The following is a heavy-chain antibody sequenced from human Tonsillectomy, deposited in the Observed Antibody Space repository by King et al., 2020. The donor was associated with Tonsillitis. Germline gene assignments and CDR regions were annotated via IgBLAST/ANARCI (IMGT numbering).Heavy chain of an antibody. Sequence: VQLVESGGGLVKPGRSLRLSCTASGFTFGDYSMSWFGQAPGKGLEGVGFIRIKAYGGITEYAGSFKGRFTISRDDSKSIAYLQMNSLKTEDTAVFYCTRVVFWSGSYSGGMDVWGQGTTVTVSS. CDR1: GFTFGDYS. CDR2: IRIKAYGGIT. CDR3: TRVVFWSGSYSGGMDV. V-gene: IGHV3-49*05. D-gene: IGHD3-3*01. J-gene: IGHJ6*02.